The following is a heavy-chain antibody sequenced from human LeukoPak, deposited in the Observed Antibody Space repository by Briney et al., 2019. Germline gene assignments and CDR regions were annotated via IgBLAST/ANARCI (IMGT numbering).Heavy chain of an antibody. Sequence: SQTLSLTCAISGDSVSSKSSTWNWIRQSPSRGLEWLGKTYYRSKWYNDSAVSVTSRITISPDTSKNQFSLQLNSVTPEDTAVYYCARDPRVSAGWQFDYWGQGTLVTVSS. J-gene: IGHJ4*02. D-gene: IGHD6-19*01. CDR1: GDSVSSKSST. V-gene: IGHV6-1*01. CDR2: TYYRSKWYN. CDR3: ARDPRVSAGWQFDY.